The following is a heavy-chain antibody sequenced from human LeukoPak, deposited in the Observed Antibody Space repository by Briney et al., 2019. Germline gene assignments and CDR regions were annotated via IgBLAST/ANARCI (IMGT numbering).Heavy chain of an antibody. CDR1: GFTFSTYD. D-gene: IGHD2-15*01. CDR3: ARDRGGGHMDV. Sequence: GGSLRLSCAACGFTFSTYDMHWVRQATGKGLEWVSAIDTTGDTYYPGSVKGRFTISRENAKNSLYLQMNSLRAGDTAVYYCARDRGGGHMDVWGKGTTVTISS. J-gene: IGHJ6*03. CDR2: IDTTGDT. V-gene: IGHV3-13*01.